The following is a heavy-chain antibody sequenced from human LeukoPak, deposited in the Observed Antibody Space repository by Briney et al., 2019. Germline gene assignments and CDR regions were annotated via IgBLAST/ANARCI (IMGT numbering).Heavy chain of an antibody. V-gene: IGHV3-48*01. J-gene: IGHJ6*03. D-gene: IGHD6-25*01. CDR2: IATSSSTI. CDR3: ARFAAGGSYYYYMDV. Sequence: GGSLRLSCTASGFTFGDYAMSWFRQAPGKGLEWVSNIATSSSTIYYADSVKGRFTISRDNAKNSLYLQMNSLRADDTAVYYCARFAAGGSYYYYMDVWGKGTTVTVSS. CDR1: GFTFGDYA.